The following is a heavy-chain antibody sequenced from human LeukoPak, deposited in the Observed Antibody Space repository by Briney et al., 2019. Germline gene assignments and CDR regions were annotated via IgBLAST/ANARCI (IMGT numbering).Heavy chain of an antibody. Sequence: PSETLSLTCTVSGGSISSYYWSWIRQPAGKGLEWIGRIYTSGSTNYNPSLKSRVTMSVDTSKNQFSLKLSPVTAADTAVYYCAREYSSGWYAGYGMDVWGQGTTVTVSS. J-gene: IGHJ6*02. CDR2: IYTSGST. V-gene: IGHV4-4*07. CDR3: AREYSSGWYAGYGMDV. D-gene: IGHD6-19*01. CDR1: GGSISSYY.